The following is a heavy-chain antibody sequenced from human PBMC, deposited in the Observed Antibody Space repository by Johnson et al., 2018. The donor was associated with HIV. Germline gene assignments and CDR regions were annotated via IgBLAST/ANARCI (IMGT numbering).Heavy chain of an antibody. CDR3: ARFENTLSNAFDI. J-gene: IGHJ3*02. Sequence: VQLVESGGGLVQPGGSLRLSCAASGFTVSSNYMSWVRQAPGKGLEWVSVIYSGGSTYYAASVKGRFTISRDNAKNSLYLQMNSRRAEDTALYYCARFENTLSNAFDIWGQGTMVTVSS. D-gene: IGHD3-10*01. V-gene: IGHV3-66*01. CDR1: GFTVSSNY. CDR2: IYSGGST.